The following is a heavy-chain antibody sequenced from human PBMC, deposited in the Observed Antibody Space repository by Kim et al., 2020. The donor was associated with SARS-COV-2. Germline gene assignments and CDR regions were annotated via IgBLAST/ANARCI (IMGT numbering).Heavy chain of an antibody. D-gene: IGHD2-2*01. CDR2: ISSSGSTI. J-gene: IGHJ6*02. V-gene: IGHV3-48*03. Sequence: GGSLRLSCAASGFTFSSYEMNWVRQAPGKGLEWVSYISSSGSTIYYADSVKGRFTISRDNAKNSLYLQMNSLRAEDTAVYYCAREPFDCSSTSCYDGSYYYYYGMDVWGQGTTVTVSS. CDR1: GFTFSSYE. CDR3: AREPFDCSSTSCYDGSYYYYYGMDV.